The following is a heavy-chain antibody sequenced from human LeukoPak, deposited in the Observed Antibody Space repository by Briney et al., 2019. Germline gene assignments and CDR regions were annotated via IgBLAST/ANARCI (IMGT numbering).Heavy chain of an antibody. V-gene: IGHV4-38-2*02. CDR1: GYSISSGYY. D-gene: IGHD4-17*01. CDR2: VYHSGNT. CDR3: ARDAGNYYMTTVIPTWYFDL. J-gene: IGHJ2*01. Sequence: KASETLSLTCTVSGYSISSGYYWGWIRQPPGKGLEWIGSVYHSGNTYYNPSLKSQVNISVDTSKNQFSLKLSAADTAMYYCARDAGNYYMTTVIPTWYFDLWGRGTLVTVSS.